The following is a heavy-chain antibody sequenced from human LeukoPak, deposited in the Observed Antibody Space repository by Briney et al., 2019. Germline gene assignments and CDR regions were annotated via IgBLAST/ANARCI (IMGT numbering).Heavy chain of an antibody. J-gene: IGHJ3*02. CDR1: GYALTELS. CDR2: FDPEDGET. D-gene: IGHD5-18*01. CDR3: ARDEYSYGQWDFLTLGDDAFDI. Sequence: GASVKVSCKVSGYALTELSMHWVRQAPGKGLEWMGGFDPEDGETIYAQKFQGRVTMTEDTSTDTAYMELRSLRSDDTAVYYCARDEYSYGQWDFLTLGDDAFDIWGQGTMVTVSS. V-gene: IGHV1-24*01.